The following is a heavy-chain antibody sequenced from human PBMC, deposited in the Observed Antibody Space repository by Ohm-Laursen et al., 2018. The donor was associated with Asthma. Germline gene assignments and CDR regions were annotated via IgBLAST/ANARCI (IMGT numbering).Heavy chain of an antibody. Sequence: SLRLSCAASGFTFSGYGMHWVRQAPGKGLEWVAVIWYDGTNKDYADSVKGRFTISRDDSKNTLYLQMNSLRAEDTALYYCATDLSLYCSSTACQTFSGMDVWGQGTTVTVSS. CDR1: GFTFSGYG. J-gene: IGHJ6*02. D-gene: IGHD2-2*01. CDR2: IWYDGTNK. V-gene: IGHV3-33*08. CDR3: ATDLSLYCSSTACQTFSGMDV.